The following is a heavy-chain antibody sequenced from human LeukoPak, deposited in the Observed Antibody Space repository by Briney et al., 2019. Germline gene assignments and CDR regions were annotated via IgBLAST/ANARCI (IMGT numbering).Heavy chain of an antibody. Sequence: GGSLRLSCAASGFTVSSNYMSWVRQAPGKGLEWVSVIYSGGSTYYADSVKGRFTISRDNSKNTLYLQMNSLRAEDTAVYYCAKEVVVVAATGWFDPWGQGTLVTVSS. D-gene: IGHD2-15*01. CDR2: IYSGGST. CDR3: AKEVVVVAATGWFDP. J-gene: IGHJ5*02. V-gene: IGHV3-66*01. CDR1: GFTVSSNY.